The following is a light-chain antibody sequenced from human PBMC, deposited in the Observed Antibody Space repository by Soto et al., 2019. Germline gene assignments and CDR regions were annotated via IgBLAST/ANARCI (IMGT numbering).Light chain of an antibody. CDR3: QSYDSSLSGGV. J-gene: IGLJ3*02. Sequence: QSVLTQPPSVSGAPGQRVTISCTGSSSNIGAGYDVHWYQQLPGTAPKLLIYGNNKRPSGVPDRFSGSESGTSASLAITGLQAEDEADYYCQSYDSSLSGGVFGGGTQLTVL. CDR2: GNN. CDR1: SSNIGAGYD. V-gene: IGLV1-40*01.